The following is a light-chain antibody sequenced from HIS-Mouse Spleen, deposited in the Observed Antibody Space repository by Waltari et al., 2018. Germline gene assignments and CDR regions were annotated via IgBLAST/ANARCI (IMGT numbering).Light chain of an antibody. CDR3: CSYAGSSTYRV. Sequence: SALTQPASVSGSPGQSSTISCPGTSTDVGGYNLVSWYQRHPGKAPKLMIYEGSKRPSGVPNRFSGSKSGNTAALTISGLQAEDEADYYCCSYAGSSTYRVFGGGTKLTVL. CDR1: STDVGGYNL. J-gene: IGLJ3*02. V-gene: IGLV2-23*01. CDR2: EGS.